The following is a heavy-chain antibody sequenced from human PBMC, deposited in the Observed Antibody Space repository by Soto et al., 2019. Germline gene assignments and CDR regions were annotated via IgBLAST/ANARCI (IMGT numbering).Heavy chain of an antibody. CDR3: ARGPYYYDSSGYYPYYFDY. CDR2: IIPIFGTA. Sequence: QVPLVQSGAEVKKPGSSVKVSCKASGGTFSSYAISWVRQAPGQGLEWMGGIIPIFGTANYAQKFQGRVTITADESTSTAYMELSSLRSEDTAVYYCARGPYYYDSSGYYPYYFDYWGQGTLVTVSS. D-gene: IGHD3-22*01. V-gene: IGHV1-69*01. CDR1: GGTFSSYA. J-gene: IGHJ4*02.